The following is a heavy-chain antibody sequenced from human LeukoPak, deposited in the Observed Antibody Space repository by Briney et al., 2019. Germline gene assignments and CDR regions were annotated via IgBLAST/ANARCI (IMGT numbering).Heavy chain of an antibody. J-gene: IGHJ4*02. D-gene: IGHD4-11*01. V-gene: IGHV3-30*18. CDR1: GFIFSSYG. Sequence: GGSLRLSCAASGFIFSSYGMHWVRQAPGKGLGWVAVISYDGGNTKYADSVEGRFSISRDNSKNTVYLQMNSLRAEDTAVYYCAKSDYSDYYFDSWGQGTLVTVSS. CDR3: AKSDYSDYYFDS. CDR2: ISYDGGNT.